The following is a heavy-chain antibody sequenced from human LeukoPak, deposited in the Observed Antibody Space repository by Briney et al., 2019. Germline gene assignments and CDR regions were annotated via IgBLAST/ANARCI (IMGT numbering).Heavy chain of an antibody. Sequence: SETLSLTCTVSGGSISSSSYYWSWIRQPPGKGLEWIGYIYYTGSTDYNPSLKSRVTISVDTSKNQFSLKLSSVTAADTAVYYCARAEIYAFNFDYWGQGTLVTVSS. V-gene: IGHV4-61*01. CDR2: IYYTGST. J-gene: IGHJ4*02. D-gene: IGHD5-12*01. CDR1: GGSISSSSYY. CDR3: ARAEIYAFNFDY.